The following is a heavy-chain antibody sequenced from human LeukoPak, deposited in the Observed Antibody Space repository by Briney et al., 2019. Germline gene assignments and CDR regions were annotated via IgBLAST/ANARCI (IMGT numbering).Heavy chain of an antibody. D-gene: IGHD2-2*01. J-gene: IGHJ6*03. Sequence: ASVKVSCKASGYTSIAYYIYWVRQAPGQGLEWMGLINPNSGGTNYAQKFQGRVTMTRDTSISTAYMELTSLRSDDTAVYYCARAQDIVLVPAAIGYMDVWGKGTTVTVSS. V-gene: IGHV1-2*02. CDR1: GYTSIAYY. CDR3: ARAQDIVLVPAAIGYMDV. CDR2: INPNSGGT.